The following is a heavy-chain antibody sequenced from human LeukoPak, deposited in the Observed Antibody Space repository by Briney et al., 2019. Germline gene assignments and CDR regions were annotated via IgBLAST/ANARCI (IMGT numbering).Heavy chain of an antibody. CDR1: GFTFAGSW. Sequence: GGSLRLSCAASGFTFAGSWMSWVRQAPGKGLEWVANIKGDGSAQYYLGSVKGRFTISRDNAKNSLNLQMNSLRAEDTAVYYCAPTSNAPGNYWGQGPLVTVPS. CDR3: APTSNAPGNY. J-gene: IGHJ4*02. CDR2: IKGDGSAQ. D-gene: IGHD3-10*01. V-gene: IGHV3-7*01.